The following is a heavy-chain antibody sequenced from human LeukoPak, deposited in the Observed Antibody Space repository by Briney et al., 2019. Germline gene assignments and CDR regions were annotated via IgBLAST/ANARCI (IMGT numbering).Heavy chain of an antibody. CDR1: GGSFSGYY. V-gene: IGHV4-34*01. Sequence: SETLSLTCAVYGGSFSGYYWSWIRQPPGRGLEWIGEINHSGSTNYNPPLKSRDTISVDTSKNHFSLKLSSVTAADTAVYYCASGYSGSFTGNYYYYMDVWGKGTTVTVSS. J-gene: IGHJ6*03. CDR3: ASGYSGSFTGNYYYYMDV. D-gene: IGHD1-26*01. CDR2: INHSGST.